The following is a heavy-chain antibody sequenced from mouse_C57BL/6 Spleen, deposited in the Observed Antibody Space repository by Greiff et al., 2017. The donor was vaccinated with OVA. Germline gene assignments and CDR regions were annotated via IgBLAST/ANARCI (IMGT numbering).Heavy chain of an antibody. Sequence: VQLQQSGPELVKPGASVKIPCKASGYTFTDYNMDWVKQSHGKSLEWIGDINPNNGGTIYNQKFKGKATLTVDKSSSTSYMELRSLTSEDTAVDYCARSKDSSGPAWFAYWGQGTLVTVSA. CDR1: GYTFTDYN. D-gene: IGHD3-2*02. J-gene: IGHJ3*01. V-gene: IGHV1-18*01. CDR2: INPNNGGT. CDR3: ARSKDSSGPAWFAY.